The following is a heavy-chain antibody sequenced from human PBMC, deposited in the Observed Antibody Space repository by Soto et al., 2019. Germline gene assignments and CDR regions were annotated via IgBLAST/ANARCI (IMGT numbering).Heavy chain of an antibody. V-gene: IGHV1-18*01. CDR1: GYTFTSYG. Sequence: QVQLVQSGAEVKKPGASVKVSCKASGYTFTSYGISWVRQAPGQGLEWMGWISAYNGNTNYAQKLQGRVTRTTDTSASTAYMELRSLRSDDTAVYYCARDLTVYSSSWDFDYWGQGTLVTVSS. CDR3: ARDLTVYSSSWDFDY. D-gene: IGHD6-6*01. J-gene: IGHJ4*02. CDR2: ISAYNGNT.